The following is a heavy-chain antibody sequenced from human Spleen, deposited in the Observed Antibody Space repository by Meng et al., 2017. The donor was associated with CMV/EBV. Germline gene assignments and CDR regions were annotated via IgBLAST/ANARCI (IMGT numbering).Heavy chain of an antibody. CDR2: IKPNSGGT. V-gene: IGHV1-2*02. CDR3: ARSLVRGIYNYDF. J-gene: IGHJ4*02. CDR1: GYTFTGYY. D-gene: IGHD6-6*01. Sequence: ASVKVSCKASGYTFTGYYIHWVRQAPGQGLEWMGWIKPNSGGTNYAQKFQGRVTMTRDTSISTAYMELNRLRSDDTAVFYCARSLVRGIYNYDFWGQGTLVTVSS.